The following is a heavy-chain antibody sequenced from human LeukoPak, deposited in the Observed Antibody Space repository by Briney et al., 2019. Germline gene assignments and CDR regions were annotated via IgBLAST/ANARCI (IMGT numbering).Heavy chain of an antibody. CDR3: ARAGYSRGWYDY. CDR1: GFTFSSYD. J-gene: IGHJ4*02. Sequence: GGSLRLSCAASGFTFSSYDMHWVRQATGKGLEWVSAIGTAGDTYYPGSVKGRFTISRENAKNSLYLQMNSLRAGDTAVYYCARAGYSRGWYDYWGQGTLVTVSS. D-gene: IGHD6-19*01. CDR2: IGTAGDT. V-gene: IGHV3-13*04.